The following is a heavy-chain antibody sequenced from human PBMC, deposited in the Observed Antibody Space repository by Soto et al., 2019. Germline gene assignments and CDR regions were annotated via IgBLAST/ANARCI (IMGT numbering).Heavy chain of an antibody. J-gene: IGHJ4*02. V-gene: IGHV3-23*01. D-gene: IGHD3-10*01. CDR2: ISGSGGGK. Sequence: GGSLRIYCAASGFPFDKYAMRWVRQAPGKGLERLSAISGSGGGKYYADSVKGRFTISRDNSKNTLSLQMSSLRAEDSAVYYCMKGSHSSRPYYFDYWGQGALVTVSS. CDR1: GFPFDKYA. CDR3: MKGSHSSRPYYFDY.